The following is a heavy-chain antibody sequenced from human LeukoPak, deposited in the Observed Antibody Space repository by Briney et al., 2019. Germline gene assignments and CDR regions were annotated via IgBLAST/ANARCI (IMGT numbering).Heavy chain of an antibody. CDR3: ARDPIAAAGISYYYYYGMDV. CDR2: IIPILGIA. Sequence: SVKLSCKASGVTFSSYAISWVRPAPGQGLEWMGRIIPILGIANYAQKFQGRVTITADKSTSTAYMELSSLRSEDTAVYYCARDPIAAAGISYYYYYGMDVWGQGTTVTVSS. CDR1: GVTFSSYA. V-gene: IGHV1-69*04. D-gene: IGHD6-13*01. J-gene: IGHJ6*02.